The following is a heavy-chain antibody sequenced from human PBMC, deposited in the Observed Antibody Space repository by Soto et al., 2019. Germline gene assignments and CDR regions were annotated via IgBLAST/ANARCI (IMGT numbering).Heavy chain of an antibody. CDR2: IYPGDSDT. J-gene: IGHJ3*02. CDR3: ARPQRDIVATIRVELDAFDI. CDR1: GYSFTSYW. V-gene: IGHV5-51*01. Sequence: GESLKISCKGSGYSFTSYWIGWVRQMPGKGLEWMGIIYPGDSDTRYSPSFQGQVTISADKSISTAYLQWSSLKASDTAMYYCARPQRDIVATIRVELDAFDIWGQGTMVTVSS. D-gene: IGHD5-12*01.